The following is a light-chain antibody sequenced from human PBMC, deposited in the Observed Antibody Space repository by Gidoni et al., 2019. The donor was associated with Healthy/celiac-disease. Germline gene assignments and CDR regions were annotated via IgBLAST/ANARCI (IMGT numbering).Light chain of an antibody. Sequence: QSALTPPTSGSASPGQSITIPCTGTSSDVGSYNLVSWYQQHQGKAPKLMIYEGSKRPPGVSNRFSVSKSGNTASLTLSGLQAEDEDDYYCCSYAGSSTFVVFGGGTKLTVL. CDR2: EGS. CDR1: SSDVGSYNL. V-gene: IGLV2-23*01. CDR3: CSYAGSSTFVV. J-gene: IGLJ2*01.